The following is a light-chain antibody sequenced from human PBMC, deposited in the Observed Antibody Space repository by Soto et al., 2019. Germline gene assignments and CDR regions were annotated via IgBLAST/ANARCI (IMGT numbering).Light chain of an antibody. CDR3: QQRSNWPPIT. V-gene: IGKV3-11*01. Sequence: IVLAHSPATLSLSPVARAALSCGASQSVSSYLAWYQQKPGQAPSLLIYDASNRATGIPARFSGSGSGTDFTLTISSLEPEDFAVYYCQQRSNWPPITFGQGTRLEI. J-gene: IGKJ5*01. CDR2: DAS. CDR1: QSVSSY.